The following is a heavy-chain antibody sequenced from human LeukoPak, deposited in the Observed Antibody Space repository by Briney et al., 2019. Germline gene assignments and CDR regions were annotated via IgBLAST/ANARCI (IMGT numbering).Heavy chain of an antibody. CDR1: GYTFTSYD. CDR3: VKMAVAGDYFDY. Sequence: ASVKVSCKASGYTFTSYDIHWVRQATGQGREWMGWMNPNSGNTGYAQKFQGRVTMTRNTSISTAYMELSSLRSEDTAVYYCVKMAVAGDYFDYWGQGTLVTVSS. V-gene: IGHV1-8*01. D-gene: IGHD6-19*01. J-gene: IGHJ4*02. CDR2: MNPNSGNT.